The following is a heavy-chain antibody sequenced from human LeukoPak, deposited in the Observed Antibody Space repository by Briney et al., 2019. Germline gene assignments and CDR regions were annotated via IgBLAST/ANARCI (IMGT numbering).Heavy chain of an antibody. D-gene: IGHD3-16*02. Sequence: ASVKVSCKASGYTFTGYYMHWVRQTPGQGLEWMGWINPNSGGTNYAQKFQGRVTMTRDTSISTAYMELSRLRSDDTAVYYCARAGLFYDYVWGSYREYYFDYWGQGTLVTVSS. CDR1: GYTFTGYY. CDR3: ARAGLFYDYVWGSYREYYFDY. J-gene: IGHJ4*02. CDR2: INPNSGGT. V-gene: IGHV1-2*02.